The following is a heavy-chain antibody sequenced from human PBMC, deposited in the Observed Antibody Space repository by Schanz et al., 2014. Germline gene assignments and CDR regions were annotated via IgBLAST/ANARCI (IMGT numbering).Heavy chain of an antibody. CDR3: TADLWFGAVWGVW. CDR1: GFTFSSYA. Sequence: EVQLLESGGGLVQPGGSLRLSCAASGFTFSSYAMSWVRQAPGKGLEWVSAISGSGGSTYYADSVKGRFTISRDNSKNTLNLQMNAVKAEDTAVYYCTADLWFGAVWGVWWGQGTLVTVSS. V-gene: IGHV3-23*01. D-gene: IGHD3-10*01. CDR2: ISGSGGST. J-gene: IGHJ4*02.